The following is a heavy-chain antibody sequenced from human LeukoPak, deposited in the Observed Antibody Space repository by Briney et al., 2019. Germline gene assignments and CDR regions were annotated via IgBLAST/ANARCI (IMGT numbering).Heavy chain of an antibody. D-gene: IGHD1-26*01. J-gene: IGHJ4*02. V-gene: IGHV4-59*08. Sequence: SETLSLTCTVSGGSISSYYWSWIRQPPGKGLEWIGYIYYSGSTNYNPSLKSRVTISVDTSKNQFSLKLSSVTAADTAVYYCARRSYSGSLDYWGQGTLVTVPS. CDR1: GGSISSYY. CDR3: ARRSYSGSLDY. CDR2: IYYSGST.